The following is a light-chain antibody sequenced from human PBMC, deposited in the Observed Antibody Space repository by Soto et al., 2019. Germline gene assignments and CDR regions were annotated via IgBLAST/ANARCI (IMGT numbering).Light chain of an antibody. CDR1: SSDVGDYNY. J-gene: IGLJ3*02. CDR2: DVS. V-gene: IGLV2-11*01. Sequence: QSALTQPRSVAGSPGQSVTISCTGTSSDVGDYNYVSWYQQYPGIAPKLVIYDVSKRPSGVPDRFSGSKSGNTASLTISGLQAEDDADYSCCSFAGSYTFWVFGGGTKLTVL. CDR3: CSFAGSYTFWV.